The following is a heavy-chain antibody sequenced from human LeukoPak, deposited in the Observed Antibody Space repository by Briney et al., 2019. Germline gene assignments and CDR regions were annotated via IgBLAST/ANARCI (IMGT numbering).Heavy chain of an antibody. CDR3: ATYSYGDYATHYFDF. Sequence: SGTLSLTCAVSGASITSSHWWSWARQPPGKGREGIGEIHDSGTTNYKPSLKSRVTMSLDKSNNQISLKLTSVTAADTAVYYCATYSYGDYATHYFDFWGQGTLVTVSS. V-gene: IGHV4-4*02. J-gene: IGHJ4*02. D-gene: IGHD4-17*01. CDR2: IHDSGTT. CDR1: GASITSSHW.